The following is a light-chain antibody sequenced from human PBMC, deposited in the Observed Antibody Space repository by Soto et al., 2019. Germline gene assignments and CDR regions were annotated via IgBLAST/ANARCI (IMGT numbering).Light chain of an antibody. Sequence: DIVMTQSPLTLPVTPGEPASISCRSRQSLLHSNGYNYLDWYLQKPAQSPQLLVFLGSTRASGGHERFSGSGSCTDVTLQISRGEAEDVCVYYCMQALQTRGTPTFGGGTKVEIK. CDR1: QSLLHSNGYNY. CDR3: MQALQTRGTPT. CDR2: LGS. V-gene: IGKV2-28*01. J-gene: IGKJ4*01.